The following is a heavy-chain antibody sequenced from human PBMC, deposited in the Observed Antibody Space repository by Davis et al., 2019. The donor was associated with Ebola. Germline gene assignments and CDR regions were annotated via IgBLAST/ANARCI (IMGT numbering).Heavy chain of an antibody. D-gene: IGHD3-16*02. CDR3: ARSRDDYVWGSYRSAIQDTYYFDY. V-gene: IGHV4-34*01. CDR2: INHSEST. CDR1: GGSFSGYY. J-gene: IGHJ4*02. Sequence: MPSETLSLTCAVYGGSFSGYYWAWIRQPPGKGLEWIGEINHSESTNYNPSLKSRVTISVNTSKNQFSLKLTSVTAADTAVYFCARSRDDYVWGSYRSAIQDTYYFDYWGQGTLVTVSS.